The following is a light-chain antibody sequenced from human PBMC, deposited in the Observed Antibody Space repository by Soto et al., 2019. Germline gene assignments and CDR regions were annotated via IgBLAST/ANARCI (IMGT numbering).Light chain of an antibody. Sequence: QSVLTQPGSVSGSPGQSITISCTGTGSDVGGYNYVSWYQQHPGKAPKVMIYDVSNRPSGVSNRFSGSKSGNTASLTISGLQAEDEADYYCSSYTSASTPLVFGGGTKVTVL. V-gene: IGLV2-14*01. J-gene: IGLJ2*01. CDR1: GSDVGGYNY. CDR2: DVS. CDR3: SSYTSASTPLV.